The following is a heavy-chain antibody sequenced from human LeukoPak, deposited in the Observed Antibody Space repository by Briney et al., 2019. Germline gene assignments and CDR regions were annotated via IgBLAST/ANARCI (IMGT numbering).Heavy chain of an antibody. CDR2: INSDGSST. J-gene: IGHJ6*03. CDR3: ARGARYCTSTSCKVRYYMDV. Sequence: GGSLRLSCVASGFSFSAYWMRWVRQAPGKGLMWVSHINSDGSSTRYPDSVNRRFTISRNNAKNSLYLKVNSLRVEDTAVYYCARGARYCTSTSCKVRYYMDVWGKGNTVTMSS. V-gene: IGHV3-74*01. D-gene: IGHD2-2*01. CDR1: GFSFSAYW.